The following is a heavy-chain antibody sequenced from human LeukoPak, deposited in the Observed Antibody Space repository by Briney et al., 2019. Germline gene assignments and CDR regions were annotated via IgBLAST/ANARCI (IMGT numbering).Heavy chain of an antibody. D-gene: IGHD2-15*01. V-gene: IGHV3-11*06. CDR1: GIPFSDFY. CDR3: ARGTGCSGGSCFFDH. Sequence: GGSLRLSCVVAGIPFSDFYMNWIRQAPGKGLEWISYISSSSSYTDYAESVKGRFTISRDNAKNSLYLQMNSLRAEDTAVYYCARGTGCSGGSCFFDHWGQGTLVTVSS. CDR2: ISSSSSYT. J-gene: IGHJ4*02.